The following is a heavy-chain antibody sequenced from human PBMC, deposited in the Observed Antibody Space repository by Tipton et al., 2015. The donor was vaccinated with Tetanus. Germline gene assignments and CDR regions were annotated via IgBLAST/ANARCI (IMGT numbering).Heavy chain of an antibody. Sequence: TLSLTCTVSGGSISSSSYYWGWIRQPPGKGLEWIGSIYYSGSTYYNPSLKSRVTISVDTSKNQFSLKLSSVTAADTAVYYCARCRTELYAFDIWGQGTMVTVSS. CDR3: ARCRTELYAFDI. J-gene: IGHJ3*02. CDR1: GGSISSSSYY. CDR2: IYYSGST. V-gene: IGHV4-39*01. D-gene: IGHD1-1*01.